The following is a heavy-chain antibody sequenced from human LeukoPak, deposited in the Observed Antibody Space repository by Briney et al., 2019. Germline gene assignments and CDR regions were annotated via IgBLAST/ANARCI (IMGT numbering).Heavy chain of an antibody. CDR2: IYYSGST. V-gene: IGHV4-39*07. CDR3: ARDRFDWWTSSGGEGYNWFDP. Sequence: PSETLSLTCTVSGGSISSSSYYWGWIRQPPGKGLEWIGRIYYSGSTYYNPSLKSRVTISVDTSKNQFSLKLSSVTAADTAVYYCARDRFDWWTSSGGEGYNWFDPWGQGTLVTVSS. CDR1: GGSISSSSYY. D-gene: IGHD3-9*01. J-gene: IGHJ5*02.